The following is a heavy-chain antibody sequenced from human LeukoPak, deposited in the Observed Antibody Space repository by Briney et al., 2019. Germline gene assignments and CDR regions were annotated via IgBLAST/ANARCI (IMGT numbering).Heavy chain of an antibody. J-gene: IGHJ4*02. Sequence: AGGSLRLSCAASGFIFSSYAMSWVRRAPGKGLEWVSYISSGSTTIYYADSVKGRFTISRDNAKNSLYLQMNSLRAEDTAMYYCARDVEQWLVRVYYFDYWGQGTLVTVSS. D-gene: IGHD6-19*01. CDR2: ISSGSTTI. CDR3: ARDVEQWLVRVYYFDY. CDR1: GFIFSSYA. V-gene: IGHV3-48*01.